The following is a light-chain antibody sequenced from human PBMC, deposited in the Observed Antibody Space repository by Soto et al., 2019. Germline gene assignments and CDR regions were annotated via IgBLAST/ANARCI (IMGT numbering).Light chain of an antibody. J-gene: IGKJ1*01. Sequence: EIVLTQSPGTLSLSPGERATLSCRASQSVSSSYLAWYQQKPGQAPRLLIYGASSRATDIPDRFSGSGSGTDFTLTISRLEPEDCAVYYCQPYGRSPSWTFGQGTKVEIK. CDR3: QPYGRSPSWT. CDR2: GAS. CDR1: QSVSSSY. V-gene: IGKV3-20*01.